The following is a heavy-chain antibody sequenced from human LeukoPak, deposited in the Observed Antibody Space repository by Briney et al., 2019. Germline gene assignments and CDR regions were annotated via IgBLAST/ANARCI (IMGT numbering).Heavy chain of an antibody. Sequence: SETLSLTCTVSGGSFTNHYWSWIRQPPGKGLEWIGYYSGSTNYNPSLKSRATILADTSKNQFSLKLTSVTAADTAVYYCARDRYFDNWGQGILVTVSS. CDR2: YSGST. CDR1: GGSFTNHY. V-gene: IGHV4-59*11. CDR3: ARDRYFDN. J-gene: IGHJ4*02.